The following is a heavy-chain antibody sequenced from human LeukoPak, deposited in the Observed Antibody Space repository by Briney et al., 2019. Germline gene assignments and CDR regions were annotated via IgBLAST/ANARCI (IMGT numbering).Heavy chain of an antibody. V-gene: IGHV4-31*03. CDR3: ARQSSFTYYFDS. CDR1: GGSISSGGYY. J-gene: IGHJ4*02. Sequence: SETLSLTCTVSGGSISSGGYYWSWIRQHPGKGLEWIGYIYYSGSTYYNPSLKSRVAISVDTSKNQFSLKLSSVTAADTAVYYCARQSSFTYYFDSWGQGTLVTVSS. CDR2: IYYSGST.